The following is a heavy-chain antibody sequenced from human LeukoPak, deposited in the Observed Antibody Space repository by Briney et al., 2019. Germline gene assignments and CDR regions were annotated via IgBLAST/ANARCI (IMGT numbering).Heavy chain of an antibody. CDR1: GYTFTSYD. CDR2: MNPNSGNT. V-gene: IGHV1-8*03. J-gene: IGHJ3*02. Sequence: ASVKVSCKASGYTFTSYDINWVRQATGQGLEWMGWMNPNSGNTGYAQEFQGRVTITRNTSISTAYMELSSLRSEDTAVYYCARSYCTNGVCYDAFDIWGQGTMVTVSS. CDR3: ARSYCTNGVCYDAFDI. D-gene: IGHD2-8*01.